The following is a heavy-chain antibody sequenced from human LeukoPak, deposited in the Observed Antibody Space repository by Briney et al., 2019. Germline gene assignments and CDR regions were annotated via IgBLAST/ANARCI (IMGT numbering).Heavy chain of an antibody. CDR2: ISSNGGST. CDR1: GFTFSSYW. Sequence: GGSLRLSCAASGFTFSSYWMSWVRQAPGKGLEYVSGISSNGGSTYYANSVKGRFTISRDNSKNTLYLQMGSLRAEDMAVYYCARRGSYYGDSMDYWGQGTLVTVSS. CDR3: ARRGSYYGDSMDY. V-gene: IGHV3-64*01. D-gene: IGHD1-26*01. J-gene: IGHJ4*02.